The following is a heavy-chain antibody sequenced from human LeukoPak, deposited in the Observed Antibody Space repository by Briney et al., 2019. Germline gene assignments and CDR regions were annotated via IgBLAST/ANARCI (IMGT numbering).Heavy chain of an antibody. CDR1: GGSFSGYY. J-gene: IGHJ4*02. CDR3: ASDPLAVADVY. D-gene: IGHD6-19*01. CDR2: INHSGST. V-gene: IGHV4-34*01. Sequence: PSETLSLTCAVYGGSFSGYYWSWIRQPPGQGLEWIGEINHSGSTNYNPSLKSRVTISVDTSKNQFSLKLSSVTAADTAVYYCASDPLAVADVYWGQGTLVTVSS.